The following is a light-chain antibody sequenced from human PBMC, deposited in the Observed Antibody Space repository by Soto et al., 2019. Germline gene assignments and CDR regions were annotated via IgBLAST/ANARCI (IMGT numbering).Light chain of an antibody. V-gene: IGKV4-1*01. CDR2: WAS. CDR1: QSVLYSSNNKNY. J-gene: IGKJ3*01. Sequence: DIVMTQSPDSLAVSLGERATINCKSSQSVLYSSNNKNYLAWYQQKPGQPPKLLIYWASTRESGVPDRFSGSGSGTDFTLTISSRQAEDVAVYYCQQDYITPLTFGPGTKVDIK. CDR3: QQDYITPLT.